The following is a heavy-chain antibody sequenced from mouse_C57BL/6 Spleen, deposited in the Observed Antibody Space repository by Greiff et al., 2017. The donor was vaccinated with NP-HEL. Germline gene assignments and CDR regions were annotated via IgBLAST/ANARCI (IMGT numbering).Heavy chain of an antibody. D-gene: IGHD3-2*02. Sequence: QVQLKQSGAELVRPGASVTLSCKASGYTFTDYEMHWVKQTPVHGLEWIGAIDPETGGTAYNQKFKGKAILTADKSSSTAYMELRSLTSEDSAVYYCTREGYGAWFAYWGQGTLVTVSA. CDR2: IDPETGGT. CDR3: TREGYGAWFAY. V-gene: IGHV1-15*01. J-gene: IGHJ3*01. CDR1: GYTFTDYE.